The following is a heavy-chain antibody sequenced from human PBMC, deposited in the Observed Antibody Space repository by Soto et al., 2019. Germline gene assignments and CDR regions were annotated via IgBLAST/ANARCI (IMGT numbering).Heavy chain of an antibody. CDR1: GYTFTNYG. CDR3: ARGVGSGSYYNQYNWFDP. J-gene: IGHJ5*02. D-gene: IGHD3-10*01. V-gene: IGHV1-18*01. CDR2: ISAYNGNT. Sequence: GASVKVSCKASGYTFTNYGISWVRQVPGQGLEWMGWISAYNGNTKYAQKLQGRVTMTTDTSTSTAYMELRSLRSDDTAVYYCARGVGSGSYYNQYNWFDPWGQGTLVTVSS.